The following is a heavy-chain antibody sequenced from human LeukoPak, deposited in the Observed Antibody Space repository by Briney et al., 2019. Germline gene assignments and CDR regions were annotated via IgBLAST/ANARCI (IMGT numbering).Heavy chain of an antibody. CDR1: GDSISNFY. D-gene: IGHD3-10*01. CDR2: IYHSGKT. Sequence: PSETLSLTCTVSGDSISNFYWSWIRQPPGKGLEWIGNIYHSGKTKYNPSLKSRVTISIDTSKHQFSLKLNSVTAADTAVYYCARVYYGSGRTLFFDYWGQGTLVTVSS. CDR3: ARVYYGSGRTLFFDY. J-gene: IGHJ4*02. V-gene: IGHV4-59*12.